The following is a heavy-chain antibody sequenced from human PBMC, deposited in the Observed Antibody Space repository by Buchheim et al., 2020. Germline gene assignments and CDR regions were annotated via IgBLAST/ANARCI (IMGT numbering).Heavy chain of an antibody. CDR3: ARADFWSGYYPDFDY. CDR1: GFTFSSYS. V-gene: IGHV3-48*01. J-gene: IGHJ4*02. CDR2: ISSSSSTI. Sequence: EVQLVESGGGLVQPGGSLRLSCAASGFTFSSYSMNWVRQAPGKGLEWVSYISSSSSTIYYADSVKGRFTISRDNAKNSLYLQMNSLRAEDTAVYYCARADFWSGYYPDFDYWGQGTL. D-gene: IGHD3-3*01.